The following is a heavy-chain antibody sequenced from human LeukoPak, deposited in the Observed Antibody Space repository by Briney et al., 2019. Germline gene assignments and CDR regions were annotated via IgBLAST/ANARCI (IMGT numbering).Heavy chain of an antibody. CDR3: ARASYSYDINGWVPFDY. D-gene: IGHD3-22*01. J-gene: IGHJ4*02. CDR2: IYTSGST. CDR1: AYSISSGYY. Sequence: PSETLSLTCTVSAYSISSGYYWGWIRQPAGKGLDWFGRIYTSGSTNYNPSLKSRVTISGDTSKNQFSLRLSSVTAADTAVYYCARASYSYDINGWVPFDYWGQGTLVTVSS. V-gene: IGHV4-61*02.